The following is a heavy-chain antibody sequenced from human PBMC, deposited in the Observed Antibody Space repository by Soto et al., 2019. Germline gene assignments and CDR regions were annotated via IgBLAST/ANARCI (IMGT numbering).Heavy chain of an antibody. CDR2: ISYDGSNK. CDR3: AKSRDEFGVVILKPFDD. D-gene: IGHD3-3*01. CDR1: GFTFSSYG. V-gene: IGHV3-30*18. J-gene: IGHJ4*02. Sequence: QVQLVESGGGVVQPGRSLRLSCAASGFTFSSYGMHWVRQAPGKGLEWVAVISYDGSNKYYADSLKGRFTISRDNSKNTLYLKMNSLRAEDTAVYYGAKSRDEFGVVILKPFDDRGQGPLVTVSS.